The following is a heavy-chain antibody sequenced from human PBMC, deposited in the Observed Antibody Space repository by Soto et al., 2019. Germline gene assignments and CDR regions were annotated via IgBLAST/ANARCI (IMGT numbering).Heavy chain of an antibody. CDR1: GGSISSYY. J-gene: IGHJ4*01. V-gene: IGHV4-59*01. Sequence: QVQLQESGPGLVKPSETLSLTCTVSGGSISSYYWSWIRQPPGKGLEWIGYIYYSGSTNYNPSLKSRVTISVDTSKNQFSLKLSSVSAADTAVYYCARGKVGATIDYWGHGTLVTVSS. CDR2: IYYSGST. D-gene: IGHD1-26*01. CDR3: ARGKVGATIDY.